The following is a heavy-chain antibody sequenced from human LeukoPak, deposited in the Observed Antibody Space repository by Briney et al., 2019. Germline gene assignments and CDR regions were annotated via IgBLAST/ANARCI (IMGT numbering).Heavy chain of an antibody. V-gene: IGHV1-2*02. Sequence: GASVKVSCKASGYTFIDYYMHWVRQAPGQGLEWMGWIDPKSGGTSHAQKFQDRVAMIRDTSISTAYMELARLTSDDTAVYYCARAYSSGWYGSTDYWGQGTLVTVSS. CDR1: GYTFIDYY. CDR3: ARAYSSGWYGSTDY. CDR2: IDPKSGGT. D-gene: IGHD6-19*01. J-gene: IGHJ4*02.